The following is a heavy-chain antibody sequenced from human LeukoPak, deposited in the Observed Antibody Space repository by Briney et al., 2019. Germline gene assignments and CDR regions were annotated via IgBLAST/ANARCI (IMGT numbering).Heavy chain of an antibody. D-gene: IGHD3-9*01. Sequence: PGGSLRLSCAASGFTFNSYNMHWDRQAPGKGLEYVSSIGPNGASTLYADSVKGRFTISRDNSKNALYLQLTSLRLEDTALYYCVKDLTGTWSFDYWGQGTLVTVSS. CDR2: IGPNGAST. J-gene: IGHJ4*02. V-gene: IGHV3-64D*06. CDR1: GFTFNSYN. CDR3: VKDLTGTWSFDY.